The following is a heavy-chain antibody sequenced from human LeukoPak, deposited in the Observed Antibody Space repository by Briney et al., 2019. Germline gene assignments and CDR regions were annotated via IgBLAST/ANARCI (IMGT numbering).Heavy chain of an antibody. CDR1: GFMFSSG. CDR3: AREGNGYYYDSTGYYGLDY. J-gene: IGHJ4*02. Sequence: GGSLRLSCTASGFMFSSGMHWVRQAPGKGLEWVSSISSSSSYIYYADSVKGRFTISRDNAKNSLYLQMNSLRAEDTAVYYCAREGNGYYYDSTGYYGLDYWGQGTLVTVSS. CDR2: ISSSSSYI. V-gene: IGHV3-21*01. D-gene: IGHD3-22*01.